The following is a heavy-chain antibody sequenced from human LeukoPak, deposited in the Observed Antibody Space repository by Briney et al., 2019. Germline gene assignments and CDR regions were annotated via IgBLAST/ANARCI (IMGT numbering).Heavy chain of an antibody. J-gene: IGHJ4*02. Sequence: PSETLSLTCAVSTASISSSHWWSWVRQHPGKGLEWIGYIYYSGSTYYNPSLKSRVTISVDTSKNQFSLKLSSVTAADTAVYYCARDFGRYYFDYWGQGTLVTVSS. CDR1: TASISSSHW. CDR3: ARDFGRYYFDY. D-gene: IGHD1-26*01. V-gene: IGHV4-31*11. CDR2: IYYSGST.